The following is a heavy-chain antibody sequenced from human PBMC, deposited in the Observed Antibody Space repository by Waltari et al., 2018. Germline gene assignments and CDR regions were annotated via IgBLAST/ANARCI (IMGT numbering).Heavy chain of an antibody. CDR2: ITVADDT. Sequence: EVQLLESGGDLVQPGGSLSLSCAASGITFNNFAVIWVRLAPGTGLEWVSAITVADDTYYADSVKGRFTISRDTSKDTVYLQMNGLRAADTAVYYCATPFYNWDDPLHSWGPGTLVTVSS. D-gene: IGHD1-20*01. V-gene: IGHV3-23*01. CDR3: ATPFYNWDDPLHS. CDR1: GITFNNFA. J-gene: IGHJ4*02.